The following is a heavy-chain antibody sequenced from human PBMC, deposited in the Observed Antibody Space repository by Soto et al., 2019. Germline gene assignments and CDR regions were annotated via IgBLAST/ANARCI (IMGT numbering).Heavy chain of an antibody. CDR1: GFTFSGSA. Sequence: GGSLRLSCAASGFTFSGSAMHWVRQASGKGLEWVGRIRSKANSYATAYAASVKGRFTISRDDSKNTAYLQMNSLKTEDTAVYYCTRPANGGSWQGDYWGQGTLVTVSS. CDR3: TRPANGGSWQGDY. V-gene: IGHV3-73*01. D-gene: IGHD2-15*01. CDR2: IRSKANSYAT. J-gene: IGHJ4*02.